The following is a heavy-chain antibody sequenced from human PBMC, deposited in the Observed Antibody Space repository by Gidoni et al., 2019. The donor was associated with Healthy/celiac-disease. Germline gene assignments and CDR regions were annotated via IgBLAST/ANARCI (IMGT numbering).Heavy chain of an antibody. Sequence: QLQLQESGSGLVKPSQTLSLTCAVSGGSISRGGYSWSWIRQPPGKGLEWIGYIYHSGSTYYNPSLKSRVTISVDRSKNQFSLKLSSVTAADTAVYYCARGADYGDYGDAFDIWGQGTMVTVSS. D-gene: IGHD4-17*01. CDR1: GGSISRGGYS. J-gene: IGHJ3*02. V-gene: IGHV4-30-2*01. CDR2: IYHSGST. CDR3: ARGADYGDYGDAFDI.